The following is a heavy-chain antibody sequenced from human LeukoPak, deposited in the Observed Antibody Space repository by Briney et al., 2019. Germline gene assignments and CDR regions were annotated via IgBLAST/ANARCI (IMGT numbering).Heavy chain of an antibody. J-gene: IGHJ6*02. D-gene: IGHD6-13*01. V-gene: IGHV3-13*01. CDR3: ARARPLGIAAAGALYYYYGMDV. CDR2: IGTAGDT. CDR1: GFTFSSYD. Sequence: PGGSLRLSCAASGFTFSSYDMHWVRQATGKGLEWVSAIGTAGDTYYPGSVKGRFTISRENAKNSLYLQMNSLRAGDTAVYYCARARPLGIAAAGALYYYYGMDVWGQGTTVTVSS.